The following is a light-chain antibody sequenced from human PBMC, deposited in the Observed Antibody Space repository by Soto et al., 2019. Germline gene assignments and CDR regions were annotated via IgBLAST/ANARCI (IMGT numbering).Light chain of an antibody. CDR1: QSISSY. V-gene: IGKV1-39*01. CDR2: AAS. J-gene: IGKJ3*01. CDR3: QQSYSTLFT. Sequence: DIQMTQSPSSLSASVGDRMTITCRASQSISSYLNWYQQKPGKAPKLLIYAASSLQSGVPSRFSGSGSGTDFTLTISSLQPEDFATYYCQQSYSTLFTFGPGTKVDVK.